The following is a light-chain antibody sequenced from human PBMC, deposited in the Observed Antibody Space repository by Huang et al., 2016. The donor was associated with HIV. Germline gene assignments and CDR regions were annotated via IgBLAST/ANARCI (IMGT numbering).Light chain of an antibody. Sequence: DIQMTQSPSTLSASVGDRVTIPCRASQNIGTYLAWYQQKPGKGPKLLIYKASSLESGVPSRFSGSGSGTECTLTISRLQPDDVPTNYCQQYNAYFPYTFGQGTKVEIK. J-gene: IGKJ2*01. CDR3: QQYNAYFPYT. CDR1: QNIGTY. CDR2: KAS. V-gene: IGKV1-5*03.